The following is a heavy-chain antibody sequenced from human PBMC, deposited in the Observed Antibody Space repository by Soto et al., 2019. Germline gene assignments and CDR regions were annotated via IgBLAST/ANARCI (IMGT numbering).Heavy chain of an antibody. CDR1: GIVFSSFG. CDR2: ISFDTSNS. J-gene: IGHJ4*02. D-gene: IGHD2-8*02. CDR3: MTPGTSDHSDY. Sequence: VQLVESGGGVVQPGNSLRLSCAVSGIVFSSFGMYWVRQAPGKGLEWVAVISFDTSNSYYADSVNGRFTISRDNSKNLLFLQMDGLRPEDTAVYWCMTPGTSDHSDYWGRGTLVTVSA. V-gene: IGHV3-30*03.